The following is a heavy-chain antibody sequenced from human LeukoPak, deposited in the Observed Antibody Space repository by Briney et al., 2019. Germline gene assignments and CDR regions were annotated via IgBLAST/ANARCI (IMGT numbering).Heavy chain of an antibody. V-gene: IGHV4-31*03. CDR1: GGSISSGGYY. CDR2: IYYSGST. CDR3: ARLRPTGNSLRGYFDY. J-gene: IGHJ4*02. Sequence: PSETLSLTCTVSGGSISSGGYYWSWIRQHPGKGLEWIGYIYYSGSTYYNPSLKSRVTISVDTSKNQFSLKLSSVTAADTAVYYCARLRPTGNSLRGYFDYWGQGTLVTVSS. D-gene: IGHD1-1*01.